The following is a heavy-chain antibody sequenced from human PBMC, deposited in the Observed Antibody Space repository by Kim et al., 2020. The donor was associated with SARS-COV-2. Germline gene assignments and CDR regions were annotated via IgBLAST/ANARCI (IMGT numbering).Heavy chain of an antibody. V-gene: IGHV3-11*06. CDR2: ISSSSSYT. J-gene: IGHJ4*02. CDR1: GFTFSDYY. Sequence: GGSLRLSCAASGFTFSDYYMSWIRQAPGKGLEWVSYISSSSSYTNYADSVKGRFTISRDNAKNSLYLQMNSLRAEDTAVYYCARGGAGGYDPSHFDYWGQGTLVTVSS. CDR3: ARGGAGGYDPSHFDY. D-gene: IGHD5-12*01.